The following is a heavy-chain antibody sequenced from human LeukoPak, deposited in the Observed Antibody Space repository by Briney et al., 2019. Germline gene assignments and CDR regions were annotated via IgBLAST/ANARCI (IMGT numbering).Heavy chain of an antibody. J-gene: IGHJ4*02. CDR1: GYTFVNYA. CDR3: ASSVDSSGYYPLGLDH. CDR2: INTVNGDT. V-gene: IGHV1-3*04. D-gene: IGHD3-22*01. Sequence: ASVKVSCKTSGYTFVNYAMHWVRQAPGQGLEWMGWINTVNGDTRYSQNFQGRVTITRDTSASTAYMELSSLTSEDTAVYYCASSVDSSGYYPLGLDHWGQGTLVTVSS.